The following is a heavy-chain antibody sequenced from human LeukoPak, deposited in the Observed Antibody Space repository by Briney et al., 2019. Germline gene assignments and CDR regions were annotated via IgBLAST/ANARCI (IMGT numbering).Heavy chain of an antibody. J-gene: IGHJ3*02. Sequence: GGSLRLSCAASGFSFSSYGTHWVRQAPGKGLEWVAVISYDGSNKYDADSVKGRFTIPRDNSKNTLYLQMNSLRAEDTAVYSCARPLTTVTLTDAFDIWGQGTMVTVSS. CDR1: GFSFSSYG. CDR2: ISYDGSNK. D-gene: IGHD4-17*01. CDR3: ARPLTTVTLTDAFDI. V-gene: IGHV3-30*03.